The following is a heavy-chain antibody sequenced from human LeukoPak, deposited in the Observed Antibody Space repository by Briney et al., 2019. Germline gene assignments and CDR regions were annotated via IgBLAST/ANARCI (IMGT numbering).Heavy chain of an antibody. D-gene: IGHD3-3*01. Sequence: ASVKVSCRASGYTFTSHYMHWVRQTPGQGVEWRGLINPSAGSTSYPQKFQGRVTMTRDTSKSTVYMELSSLRSEDTAVYYCAAPGASGFVGNFWSGPLDFWGQGTLVTVSS. J-gene: IGHJ4*02. V-gene: IGHV1-46*01. CDR1: GYTFTSHY. CDR2: INPSAGST. CDR3: AAPGASGFVGNFWSGPLDF.